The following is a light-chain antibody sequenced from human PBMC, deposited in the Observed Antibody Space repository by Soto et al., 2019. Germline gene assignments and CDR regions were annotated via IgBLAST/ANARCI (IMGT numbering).Light chain of an antibody. Sequence: DIQLTQSPSFLSPSIGESVTITCRASQVISTSLAWYQVKPGKAPKLLIYAASTWASGVPSRFSATVSGAEVSLTITSLQHEDFVTYYCQQLFVSPITFGQGTRLEIK. CDR1: QVISTS. J-gene: IGKJ5*01. V-gene: IGKV1-9*01. CDR3: QQLFVSPIT. CDR2: AAS.